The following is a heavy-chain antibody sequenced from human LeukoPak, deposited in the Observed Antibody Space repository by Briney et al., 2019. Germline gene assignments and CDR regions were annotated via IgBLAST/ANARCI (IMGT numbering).Heavy chain of an antibody. J-gene: IGHJ5*02. D-gene: IGHD2-2*02. CDR2: INHSGST. CDR3: ARAPYCSSTSCYTSWFDP. V-gene: IGHV4-34*01. CDR1: GGSFSGYY. Sequence: SETLSLTCAVYGGSFSGYYRSWIRQPPGKGLEWIGEINHSGSTNYNPSLKSRVTISVDTSKNQLSLKLSSVTAADTAVYYCARAPYCSSTSCYTSWFDPWGQGTLVTVSS.